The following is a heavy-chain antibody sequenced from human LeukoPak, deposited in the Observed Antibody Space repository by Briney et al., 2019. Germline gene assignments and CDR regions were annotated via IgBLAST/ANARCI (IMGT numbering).Heavy chain of an antibody. CDR3: ASQRDGSGGSCYSSSFDY. V-gene: IGHV1-18*01. CDR1: GYTFTSYG. Sequence: GASVKVSCKASGYTFTSYGISWVRQAPGQGLEWMGCISAYNANKYYAQTLQGRVTMSTDTSTSTPYLEMKSLRADDTAVYYCASQRDGSGGSCYSSSFDYWGQGTLVTVSS. J-gene: IGHJ4*02. CDR2: ISAYNANK. D-gene: IGHD2-15*01.